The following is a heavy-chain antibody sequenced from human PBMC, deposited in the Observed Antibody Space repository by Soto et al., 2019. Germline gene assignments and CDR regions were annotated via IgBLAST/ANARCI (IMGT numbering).Heavy chain of an antibody. Sequence: ASVKVSCKASGYTFTGYYMHWVRQAPGQGLEWMGWINPNSGGTNYAQKFQGWVTMTRDTSISTAYMELSRLRSDDTAVYYCARGLPRFLEWSRPYYYYYGMDVWGQGTTVTVSS. D-gene: IGHD3-3*01. CDR2: INPNSGGT. CDR1: GYTFTGYY. V-gene: IGHV1-2*04. J-gene: IGHJ6*02. CDR3: ARGLPRFLEWSRPYYYYYGMDV.